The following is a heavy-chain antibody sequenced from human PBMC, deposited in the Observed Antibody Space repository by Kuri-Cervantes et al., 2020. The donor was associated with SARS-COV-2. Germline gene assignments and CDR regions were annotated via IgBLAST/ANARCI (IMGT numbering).Heavy chain of an antibody. Sequence: GESLKISCAASGFTFSSYWMSWVRQAPGKGLEWVAFIRYDGSNKYYADSVKGRFTISRDNSKNTLYLQMNSLRAEDTAVYYCARDPSGQLGNYYYYYYMDVWGKGTTVTVSS. CDR1: GFTFSSYW. D-gene: IGHD6-13*01. CDR3: ARDPSGQLGNYYYYYYMDV. J-gene: IGHJ6*03. V-gene: IGHV3-30*02. CDR2: IRYDGSNK.